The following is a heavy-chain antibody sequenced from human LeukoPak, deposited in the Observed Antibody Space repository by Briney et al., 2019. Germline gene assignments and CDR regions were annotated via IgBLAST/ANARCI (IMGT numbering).Heavy chain of an antibody. CDR1: GGFISSYY. V-gene: IGHV4-59*01. CDR2: IYYSGST. D-gene: IGHD3-10*01. Sequence: SEALSLTCTVAGGFISSYYWSWIRQPPGEGLEWIGYIYYSGSTNYNPSLKSRVTISVDTSKNQFSLKLSSVTAADTAVYYCASAGMVRGPYYYYMDVWGKGTTVTVSS. J-gene: IGHJ6*03. CDR3: ASAGMVRGPYYYYMDV.